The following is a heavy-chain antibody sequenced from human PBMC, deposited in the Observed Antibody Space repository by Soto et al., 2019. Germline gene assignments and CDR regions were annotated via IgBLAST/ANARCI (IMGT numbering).Heavy chain of an antibody. CDR1: GGSITNYY. CDR3: TTEAYDNSGSLAFDI. V-gene: IGHV4-59*08. J-gene: IGHJ3*02. Sequence: SETLSLTCPVSGGSITNYYYSWIRQPPGKGLKWIGYIFHTGTTSYNPSLKSRVTLSVDTSQSQFSLKLNSVTAADTAVYYCTTEAYDNSGSLAFDIWGQGTMVTVSS. D-gene: IGHD3-22*01. CDR2: IFHTGTT.